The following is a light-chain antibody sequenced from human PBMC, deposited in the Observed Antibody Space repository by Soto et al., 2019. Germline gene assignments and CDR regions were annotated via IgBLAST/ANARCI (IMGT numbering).Light chain of an antibody. CDR1: QGISSW. J-gene: IGKJ5*01. V-gene: IGKV1-12*01. CDR3: QQRSGWYSIT. CDR2: AAS. Sequence: DIHMTQSPSSVSASVGYIVTITCRASQGISSWLAWYQQKPGRAPKLLIYAASSLQSGVPSRFRGSGSGTDFTLTISGLEPEDFAVYYCQQRSGWYSITFGHGTRLEIK.